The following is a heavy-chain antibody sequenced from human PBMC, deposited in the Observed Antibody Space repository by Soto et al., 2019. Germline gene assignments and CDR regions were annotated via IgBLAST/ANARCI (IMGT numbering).Heavy chain of an antibody. D-gene: IGHD3-3*01. J-gene: IGHJ4*02. CDR3: AYLRFFEGFTLPYFGL. CDR2: IYWDDDK. Sequence: ESGPTLVNPTQTLTLTCTFSGFSLSTSGVGVGWIRQPPGKALEWLALIYWDDDKRYSPSLKSRLTITKDTSKNQVVLTMTNMDPVDTATYFCAYLRFFEGFTLPYFGLWGQGTLVTVSS. V-gene: IGHV2-5*02. CDR1: GFSLSTSGVG.